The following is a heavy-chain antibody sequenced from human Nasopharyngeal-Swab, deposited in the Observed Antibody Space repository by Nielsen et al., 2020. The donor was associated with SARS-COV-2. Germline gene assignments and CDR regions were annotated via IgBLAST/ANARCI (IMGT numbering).Heavy chain of an antibody. V-gene: IGHV3-23*01. CDR1: GFTFSSYA. J-gene: IGHJ4*02. CDR2: ISGSGGGT. CDR3: VSPLVDGTTH. Sequence: GESLKISCAASGFTFSSYAMSWVRQAPGKGLEWVSSISGSGGGTYYGDSVKGRFTISRDNSKNTVYLQMNSLRDDDTAVYYCVSPLVDGTTHWGQGTLVTVSS. D-gene: IGHD2-21*01.